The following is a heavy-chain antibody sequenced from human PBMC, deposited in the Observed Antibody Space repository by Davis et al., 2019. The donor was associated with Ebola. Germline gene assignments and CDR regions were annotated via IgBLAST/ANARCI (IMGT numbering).Heavy chain of an antibody. Sequence: GGSLRLSCKGSGYSFSSYYITWVRQMPGKGLEWMGRIDPSDSYSNYSPSFQGQVTISADKSISTAYLQWSSLKASDTAMYYCARHKAYYYYYYGMDVWGKGTTVTVSS. V-gene: IGHV5-10-1*04. CDR2: IDPSDSYS. CDR3: ARHKAYYYYYYGMDV. CDR1: GYSFSSYY. J-gene: IGHJ6*04.